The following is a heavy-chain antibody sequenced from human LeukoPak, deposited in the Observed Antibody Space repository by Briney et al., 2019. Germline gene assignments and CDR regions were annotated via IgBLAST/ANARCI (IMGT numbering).Heavy chain of an antibody. Sequence: PSETLSLTRALYRGSFSGYYWSWLRQPPGKGREWIGEINHSGSTNHNPSLKSRVTISVDTSKNQFSLTLSSVTAADTAVYYCARGRSYSNYRIGGFDPWGQGTLVTVSS. CDR2: INHSGST. J-gene: IGHJ5*02. V-gene: IGHV4-34*01. CDR3: ARGRSYSNYRIGGFDP. CDR1: RGSFSGYY. D-gene: IGHD4-11*01.